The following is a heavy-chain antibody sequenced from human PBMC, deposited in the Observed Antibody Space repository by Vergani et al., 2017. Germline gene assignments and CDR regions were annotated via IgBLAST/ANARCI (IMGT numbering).Heavy chain of an antibody. D-gene: IGHD3-3*01. V-gene: IGHV3-66*02. Sequence: EVQLLESGGGLVQPGGSLRLSCAASGFTFSSYAMSWVRQAPGKGLEWVSVIYSGGSTYYADSVKGRFTISRDNSKNTLYLQMNSLRAEDTAVYYCASPYYDFWSGYFRDAFDIWGQGTMVTVSS. J-gene: IGHJ3*02. CDR1: GFTFSSYA. CDR3: ASPYYDFWSGYFRDAFDI. CDR2: IYSGGST.